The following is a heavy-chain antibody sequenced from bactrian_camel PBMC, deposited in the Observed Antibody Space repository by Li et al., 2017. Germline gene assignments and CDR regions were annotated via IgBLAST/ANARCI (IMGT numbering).Heavy chain of an antibody. CDR3: ATSFPLTGLADFGS. D-gene: IGHD3*01. Sequence: VQLVESGGGLVQPGGSLRLSCAASGFTFSSYAMSWVRQAPGKGLDWVSAINSGGHSTYYADSVKGRFTISRDTAKNTVSLQINSLKSGDTALYYCATSFPLTGLADFGSWGQGTQVTVS. J-gene: IGHJ6*01. CDR1: GFTFSSYA. CDR2: INSGGHST. V-gene: IGHV3S40*01.